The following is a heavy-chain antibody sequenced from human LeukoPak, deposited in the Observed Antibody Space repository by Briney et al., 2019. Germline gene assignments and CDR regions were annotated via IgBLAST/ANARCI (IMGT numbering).Heavy chain of an antibody. D-gene: IGHD1-26*01. J-gene: IGHJ5*02. CDR1: GGTFSSYA. CDR3: ARDNSVGDNAWWFDP. CDR2: IIPIFGTA. Sequence: SVKVSCKASGGTFSSYAISWVRQAPGQGLEWMGGIIPIFGTANYAQKFQGRVTMTRDMSTSTDYMELSSLRSEDTSIYYCARDNSVGDNAWWFDPWGQGTLVTVSS. V-gene: IGHV1-69*05.